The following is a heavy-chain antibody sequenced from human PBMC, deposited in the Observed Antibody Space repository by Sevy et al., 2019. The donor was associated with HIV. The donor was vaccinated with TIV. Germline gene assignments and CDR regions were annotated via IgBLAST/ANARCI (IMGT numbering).Heavy chain of an antibody. CDR2: IYSGGNT. CDR1: EFTVSSKY. D-gene: IGHD2-15*01. J-gene: IGHJ6*02. V-gene: IGHV3-53*03. CDR3: ATTSTPLYYYALDV. Sequence: GGSLRLSCAASEFTVSSKYMSWVRQAPGKGLEWVSVIYSGGNTYYADSVKGRFTISRDISKNTLYRQMNSLRAEDTAIYYCATTSTPLYYYALDVWGQGTTVTVSS.